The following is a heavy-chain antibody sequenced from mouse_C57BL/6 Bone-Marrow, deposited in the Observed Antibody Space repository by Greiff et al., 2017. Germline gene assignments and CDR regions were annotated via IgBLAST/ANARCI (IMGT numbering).Heavy chain of an antibody. J-gene: IGHJ3*01. V-gene: IGHV1-81*01. CDR3: AQAYGSSLDY. CDR2: IYPRSGNT. CDR1: GYTFTSYG. Sequence: QVQLQQSGAELARPGASVKLSCKASGYTFTSYGISWVKQRTGQGLEWIGEIYPRSGNTYYNEKFKGKATLTADKSSSTAYMELRSLTSEDSAVYFCAQAYGSSLDYWGQGTRVTVSA. D-gene: IGHD1-1*01.